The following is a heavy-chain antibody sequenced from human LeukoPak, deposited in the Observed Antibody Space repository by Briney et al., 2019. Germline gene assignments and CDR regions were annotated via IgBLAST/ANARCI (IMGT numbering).Heavy chain of an antibody. D-gene: IGHD3-9*01. V-gene: IGHV3-23*01. CDR3: AKDLGRYYDILTGYSPPGY. CDR2: ISGSGGST. J-gene: IGHJ4*02. CDR1: GFTFSSYA. Sequence: GGSLRLSCAASGFTFSSYAMSWVRQAPGKGLEWVSAISGSGGSTYYADSVKGRFTISRDNSKNTLYLQMNSLRAEDTAVYYCAKDLGRYYDILTGYSPPGYWGQGTLVTVSS.